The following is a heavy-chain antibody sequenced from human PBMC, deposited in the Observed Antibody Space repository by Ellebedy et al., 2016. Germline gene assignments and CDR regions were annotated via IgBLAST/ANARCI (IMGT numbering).Heavy chain of an antibody. V-gene: IGHV3-7*01. CDR3: TRDKN. Sequence: GESLKISCEVSGLTISYSWMGWVRQAPGKGLEWVANINQDGREKYYVDSVKGRFTISRDNAKNSLYLQMDSLRDEDTAVYYCTRDKNWGQGTQVTVSS. CDR2: INQDGREK. CDR1: GLTISYSW. J-gene: IGHJ4*02.